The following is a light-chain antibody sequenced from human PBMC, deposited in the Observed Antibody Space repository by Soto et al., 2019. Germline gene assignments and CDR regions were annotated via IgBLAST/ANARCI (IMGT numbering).Light chain of an antibody. CDR3: AAWDDSLSGVV. CDR2: RNN. Sequence: QAVVTQPPSASGTPGQRVTISCSGGTPTIGSNYDNWYQRLPGPVPQLLIYRNNERPSGVPDRFSGSKSGTSASLAISGLRSGDEADYYCAAWDDSLSGVVFGGGTKVTVL. CDR1: TPTIGSNY. V-gene: IGLV1-47*01. J-gene: IGLJ2*01.